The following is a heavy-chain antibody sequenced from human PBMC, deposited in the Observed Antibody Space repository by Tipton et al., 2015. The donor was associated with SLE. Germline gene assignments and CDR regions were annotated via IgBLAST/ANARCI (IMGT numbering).Heavy chain of an antibody. J-gene: IGHJ4*02. V-gene: IGHV4-34*01. Sequence: TLSLTCAVYGESFSAYYWTWIRQPPGKGLEWIGEIHHSGSINYNPSLRSQVTMSMDTSQNQFSLKLSSVTAADTAVYYCARHFYNIGWNHFDNWGPGTLVTVSS. CDR3: ARHFYNIGWNHFDN. CDR1: GESFSAYY. D-gene: IGHD6-19*01. CDR2: IHHSGSI.